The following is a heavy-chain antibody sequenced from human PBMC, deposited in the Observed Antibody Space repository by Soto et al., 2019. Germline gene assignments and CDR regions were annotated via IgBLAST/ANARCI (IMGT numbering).Heavy chain of an antibody. V-gene: IGHV3-53*01. J-gene: IGHJ6*02. CDR2: IYSGGST. Sequence: GGSLRLSCAASGFPVSINYMSLVRQSPGKGLEWVSVIYSGGSTYYADSVRGRFTISRENSKNTLYLQMKSLRAEDTDVYYCARDPPAKRHGMDVSAQGTTVTVSS. CDR1: GFPVSINY. CDR3: ARDPPAKRHGMDV.